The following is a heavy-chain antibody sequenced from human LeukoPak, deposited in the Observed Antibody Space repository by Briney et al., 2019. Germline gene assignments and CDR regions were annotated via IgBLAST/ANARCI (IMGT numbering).Heavy chain of an antibody. CDR3: ARDDSRTGVAEPINWFDS. V-gene: IGHV1-2*02. CDR2: IDTNSGGK. J-gene: IGHJ5*01. D-gene: IGHD1-14*01. CDR1: GYSFSGYF. Sequence: ASVTVSFTSSGYSFSGYFLHLVRQLPGQGFEWLGWIDTNSGGKSYAPKFQGRLTVTRDTSINTAYMELSSLRSDDTAIYYCARDDSRTGVAEPINWFDSWGQGTVVTVSS.